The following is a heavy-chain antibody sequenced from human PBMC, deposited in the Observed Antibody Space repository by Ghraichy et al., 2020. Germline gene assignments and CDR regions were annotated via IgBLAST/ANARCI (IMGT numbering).Heavy chain of an antibody. J-gene: IGHJ6*02. V-gene: IGHV1-58*01. CDR2: IVVGSGNT. CDR3: AADILQRWIQVWNYGMDV. D-gene: IGHD5-18*01. Sequence: SVKVSCKASGFTFSSSAVQLVRQARVQGLEWIGWIVVGSGNTNYAQKFQERVTITRDMSTSTAYMELSSLRSEDTAVYYCAADILQRWIQVWNYGMDVWGQGTTVSVSS. CDR1: GFTFSSSA.